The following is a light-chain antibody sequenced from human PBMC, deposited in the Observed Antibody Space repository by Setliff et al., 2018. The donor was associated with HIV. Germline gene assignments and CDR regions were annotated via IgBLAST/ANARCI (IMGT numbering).Light chain of an antibody. Sequence: QSALTQPASVSGSPGQSIAISCTGTSSDVGGYDYVSWFQQHPGKAPKLMIYDVSKRPSGVSNRFSGSKSDNTASLTISGLQAEDEADYCCSSYTSISTYVFGTGTKGTVL. V-gene: IGLV2-14*01. CDR1: SSDVGGYDY. CDR3: SSYTSISTYV. CDR2: DVS. J-gene: IGLJ1*01.